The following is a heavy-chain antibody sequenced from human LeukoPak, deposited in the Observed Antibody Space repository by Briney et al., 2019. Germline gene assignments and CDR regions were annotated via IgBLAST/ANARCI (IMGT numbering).Heavy chain of an antibody. D-gene: IGHD6-13*01. CDR2: IYSDGST. CDR1: GFTVSSNY. V-gene: IGHV3-53*01. CDR3: ARDLAAGGTYPHY. J-gene: IGHJ4*02. Sequence: GGSLRLSCAATGFTVSSNYMSWVRQAPGKGPEWVSVIYSDGSTYYADSVKGRFAISRDTSKNTLYLQMNSLRTEDTAVYYCARDLAAGGTYPHYWGQGTLVSVSS.